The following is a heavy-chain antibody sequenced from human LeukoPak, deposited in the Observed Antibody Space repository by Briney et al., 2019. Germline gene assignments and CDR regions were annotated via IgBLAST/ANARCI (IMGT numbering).Heavy chain of an antibody. V-gene: IGHV3-21*06. D-gene: IGHD6-13*01. CDR2: ISTSSSYI. CDR3: ARDAAVQQLGYYYYYMDV. Sequence: GGSLRLSCAASGFAFSSYNMNWVRQAPGKGLEWVSFISTSSSYIYYADSVKGRFTISRHNAKNSLYLEMNSLRAEDTAVYYCARDAAVQQLGYYYYYMDVWGKGTTVTVSS. J-gene: IGHJ6*03. CDR1: GFAFSSYN.